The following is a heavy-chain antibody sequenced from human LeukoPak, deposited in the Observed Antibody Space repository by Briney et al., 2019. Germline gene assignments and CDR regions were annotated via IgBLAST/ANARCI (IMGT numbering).Heavy chain of an antibody. Sequence: GGSLRLSCAASGFTFSSYGMHWVRQAPVKGLEWVAFIRYDGSNKYYTDSVKGRFTISRDNSKNTLYLQMNSLRAEDTAVYYCAKDPTTVTTGFNVDWYFDLWGRGTLVTVSS. CDR3: AKDPTTVTTGFNVDWYFDL. CDR1: GFTFSSYG. CDR2: IRYDGSNK. D-gene: IGHD4-17*01. V-gene: IGHV3-30*02. J-gene: IGHJ2*01.